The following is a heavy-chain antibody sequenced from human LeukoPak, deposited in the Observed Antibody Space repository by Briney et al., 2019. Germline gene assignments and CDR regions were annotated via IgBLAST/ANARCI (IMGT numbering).Heavy chain of an antibody. D-gene: IGHD6-25*01. V-gene: IGHV3-74*01. CDR2: IRGDGSMT. CDR3: ARENLAAAADY. J-gene: IGHJ4*02. Sequence: GGSLRLSCAASEFTFSAYWMHWVRQAPGKGLVWVSRIRGDGSMTNYADSVKGRFTISRDNAKNTLYLQMNSLRLEGTAVYYCARENLAAAADYWGQGTVVTVSS. CDR1: EFTFSAYW.